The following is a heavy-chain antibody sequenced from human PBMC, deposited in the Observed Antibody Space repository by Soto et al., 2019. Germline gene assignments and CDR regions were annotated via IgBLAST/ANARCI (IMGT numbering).Heavy chain of an antibody. J-gene: IGHJ4*02. CDR2: IYYSGST. Sequence: QVQLQESGPGLVKPSQTLSLTCTVSGGSISSGEYYWSWIRQPPGKGLEWIGYIYYSGSTYYNPSXXXRXXISVDTSKNQFSLKLSSVTAADTAVYYCVSSHSGSYGGLDCWGQGTLVTVSS. D-gene: IGHD1-26*01. CDR3: VSSHSGSYGGLDC. V-gene: IGHV4-30-4*01. CDR1: GGSISSGEYY.